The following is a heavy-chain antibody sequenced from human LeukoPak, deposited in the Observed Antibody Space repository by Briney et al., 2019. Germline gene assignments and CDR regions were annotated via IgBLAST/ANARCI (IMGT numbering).Heavy chain of an antibody. J-gene: IGHJ4*02. V-gene: IGHV3-73*01. D-gene: IGHD6-19*01. CDR3: AKDAYLIAVAGNYFEY. Sequence: PGGSLRLSCAASGFTFSGSAMHWVRQASGKGLEWVGRIRSKASNYATAYAASVKGRFTISRDDSKNTAYVQMNSLRPEDTAVYYCAKDAYLIAVAGNYFEYWGQGTLVTVSS. CDR2: IRSKASNYAT. CDR1: GFTFSGSA.